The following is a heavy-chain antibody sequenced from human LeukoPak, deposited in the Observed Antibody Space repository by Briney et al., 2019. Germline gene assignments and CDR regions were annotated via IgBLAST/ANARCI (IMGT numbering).Heavy chain of an antibody. J-gene: IGHJ4*02. CDR3: ARHAKAYGSSCDY. CDR1: RFTFSSYE. D-gene: IGHD6-13*01. CDR2: IDPSDSYT. Sequence: GGSLRLSCAASRFTFSSYEMNWVRQAPGKGLEWMGRIDPSDSYTNYSPSFQGHVTISADKSFSTAYLQWTSLKASDTAMYYCARHAKAYGSSCDYWGQGTLVTVSS. V-gene: IGHV5-10-1*01.